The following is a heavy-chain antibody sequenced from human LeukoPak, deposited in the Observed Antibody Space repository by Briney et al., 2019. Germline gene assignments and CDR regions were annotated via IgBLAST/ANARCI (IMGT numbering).Heavy chain of an antibody. Sequence: PSETLSLTCTVSGGSISSYYWSWIRQPPGKGLEWIGYIYYSGRTNYNPSLKSRVTISVDTSKNQFSLKLSSVTAAGTAVYYCAGQSFSTGLVDYWGQGTLVTVSS. V-gene: IGHV4-59*08. CDR2: IYYSGRT. CDR3: AGQSFSTGLVDY. D-gene: IGHD2-8*02. CDR1: GGSISSYY. J-gene: IGHJ4*02.